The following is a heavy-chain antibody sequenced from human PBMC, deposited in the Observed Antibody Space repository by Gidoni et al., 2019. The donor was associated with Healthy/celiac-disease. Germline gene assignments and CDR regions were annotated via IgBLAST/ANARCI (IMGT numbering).Heavy chain of an antibody. J-gene: IGHJ6*02. V-gene: IGHV3-66*01. D-gene: IGHD6-19*01. Sequence: EVQLVESGGGLVQPGGSLRLSCAASGFTVSSNYMSWVRQAPGKGLERVSVIYSGGSTYYADSVKGRFTISRDNSKNTLYLQMNSLRAEDTAVYYCARDNRHSSGWLFYYGMDVWGQGTTVTVSS. CDR3: ARDNRHSSGWLFYYGMDV. CDR2: IYSGGST. CDR1: GFTVSSNY.